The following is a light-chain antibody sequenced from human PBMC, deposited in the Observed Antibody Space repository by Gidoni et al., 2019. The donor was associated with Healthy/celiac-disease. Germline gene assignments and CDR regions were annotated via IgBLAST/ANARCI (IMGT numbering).Light chain of an antibody. CDR1: SSNIGNNY. Sequence: QSVLTQPPSVSAAPGQKVTISCSGSSSNIGNNYVSWYQQLPGTAPKLLIYDNNKRPSGIPDRFSGSKSGTSATLGSTGLQTGDEADYYCGTWDSSLSAHVVFGGGTKLTV. CDR3: GTWDSSLSAHVV. CDR2: DNN. J-gene: IGLJ2*01. V-gene: IGLV1-51*01.